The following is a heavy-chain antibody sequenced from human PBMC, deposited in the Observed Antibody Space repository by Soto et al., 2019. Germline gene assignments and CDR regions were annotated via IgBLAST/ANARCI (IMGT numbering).Heavy chain of an antibody. CDR1: GGSISSGGYY. CDR3: ARVDAGGDYDAFDI. V-gene: IGHV4-31*03. D-gene: IGHD4-17*01. Sequence: QVQLQESGPGLVKPSQTLSLTCTVSGGSISSGGYYWSWIRQHPGKGLEWIGYIYYSGSTYYNPSLKGRVTIAVDTSKNQFSLKLSSVTAADTAVYYCARVDAGGDYDAFDIWGQGTMVTVSS. CDR2: IYYSGST. J-gene: IGHJ3*02.